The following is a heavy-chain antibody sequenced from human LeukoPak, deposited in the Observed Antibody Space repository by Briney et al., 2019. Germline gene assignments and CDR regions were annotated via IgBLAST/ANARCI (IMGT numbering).Heavy chain of an antibody. CDR1: GGSISSGSYY. CDR3: ARDLGGMATQGAFDI. CDR2: IYTSGST. Sequence: SETLSLTCTVSGGSISSGSYYWSWIRQPAGKGLEWIGRIYTSGSTNYNPSLKSRVTISVDTSKNQFSLKLSTVTAADTAVYYCARDLGGMATQGAFDIWGQGTMVTVSS. V-gene: IGHV4-61*02. D-gene: IGHD5-24*01. J-gene: IGHJ3*02.